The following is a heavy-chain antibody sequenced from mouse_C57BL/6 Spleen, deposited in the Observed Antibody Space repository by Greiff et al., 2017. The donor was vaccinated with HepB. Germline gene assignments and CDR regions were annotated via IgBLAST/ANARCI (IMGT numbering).Heavy chain of an antibody. CDR2: ISSGGSYT. CDR3: ASPMITLYFDV. D-gene: IGHD2-4*01. V-gene: IGHV5-6*01. CDR1: GFTFSSYG. J-gene: IGHJ1*03. Sequence: EVQVVESGGDLVKPGGSLKLSCAASGFTFSSYGMSWVRQTPDKRLEWVATISSGGSYTYYPDSVKGRFTISRDNAKNTLYLQMSSLKSEDTAMYYCASPMITLYFDVWGTGTTVTVSS.